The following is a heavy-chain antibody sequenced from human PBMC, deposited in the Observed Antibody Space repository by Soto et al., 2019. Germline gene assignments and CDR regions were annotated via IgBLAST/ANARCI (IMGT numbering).Heavy chain of an antibody. CDR3: ARESDYYYYMDV. J-gene: IGHJ6*03. CDR1: GFTFSSYD. V-gene: IGHV3-13*01. Sequence: PGGSLRLSCAASGFTFSSYDMHWVRQATGKGLEWVSAIGTAGDTYYPGSVKGRFTISRENAKNSLYLQMNSLRAGDTAVYYCARESDYYYYMDVWGKGTTVTVSS. CDR2: IGTAGDT.